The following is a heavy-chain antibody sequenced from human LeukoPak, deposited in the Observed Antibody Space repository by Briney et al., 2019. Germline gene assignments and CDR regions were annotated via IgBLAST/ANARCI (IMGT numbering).Heavy chain of an antibody. CDR1: GFTFADYA. D-gene: IGHD6-13*01. J-gene: IGHJ4*02. CDR3: VKDKGVEAAAGTWGGFDY. V-gene: IGHV3-9*01. CDR2: ISWNSGSI. Sequence: GRSLRLSCAASGFTFADYAMHWVRQAPGKGLEWLSGISWNSGSIGYADSVKGRFTISRDNAKTSLYLQMNSLRAEDTALYYCVKDKGVEAAAGTWGGFDYWGQGTLVTVSS.